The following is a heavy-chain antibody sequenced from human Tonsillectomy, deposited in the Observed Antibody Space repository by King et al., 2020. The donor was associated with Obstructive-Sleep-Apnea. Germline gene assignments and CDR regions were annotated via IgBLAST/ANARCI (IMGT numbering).Heavy chain of an antibody. V-gene: IGHV3-30*18. D-gene: IGHD3-10*01. CDR3: AKCYNSGSYYNGPRG. CDR2: ISYDGNNK. CDR1: GFTFSSYG. Sequence: HVQLVESGGGVVQPGGSLRLSCAASGFTFSSYGMHWVRQAPGRGLEGVAVISYDGNNKYYADSVKGRFTISRDNSKKTLYLQMNSRRAEDTAMYYCAKCYNSGSYYNGPRGWGQGTLVTVSS. J-gene: IGHJ4*02.